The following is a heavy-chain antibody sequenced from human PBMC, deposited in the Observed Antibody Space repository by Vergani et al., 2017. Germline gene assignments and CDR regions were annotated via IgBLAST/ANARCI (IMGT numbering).Heavy chain of an antibody. CDR2: INPNSGGT. Sequence: QVQLVQSGAEVKKPGASVKVSCKASGYTFTGYYMHWVRQAPGQGLEWMGWINPNSGGTNYAQKFQGRVTMTTDTSTSTAYMELRSLRSEDTAVYYCARDGNWNDGDYFDYWGQGTLVTVSS. J-gene: IGHJ4*02. CDR1: GYTFTGYY. V-gene: IGHV1-2*02. D-gene: IGHD1-20*01. CDR3: ARDGNWNDGDYFDY.